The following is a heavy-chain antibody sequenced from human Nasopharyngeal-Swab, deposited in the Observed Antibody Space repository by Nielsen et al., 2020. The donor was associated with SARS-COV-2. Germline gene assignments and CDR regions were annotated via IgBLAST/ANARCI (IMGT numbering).Heavy chain of an antibody. Sequence: GSLRLSCTVSGGSISSSSYYWGWIRQPPGKGLEWTGSIYYSGSTYYNPSLKSRVTISVDTSKNQFSLKLSSVTAADTAVYYCARGNSSSWYMYYFDYWGQGTLVTVSS. CDR2: IYYSGST. CDR1: GGSISSSSYY. CDR3: ARGNSSSWYMYYFDY. V-gene: IGHV4-39*01. J-gene: IGHJ4*02. D-gene: IGHD6-13*01.